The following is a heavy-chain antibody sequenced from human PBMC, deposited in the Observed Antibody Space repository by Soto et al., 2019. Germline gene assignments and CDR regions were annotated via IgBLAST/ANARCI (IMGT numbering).Heavy chain of an antibody. D-gene: IGHD1-1*01. Sequence: QVQLVQSGAEVKKPGASVKVSCKASGYTFSTYGFSWVRQAPGQGLEWMGWIGADNGDINYAQNFQGRVTMTTDTYKTTSYMELRSLTSDDTAVYFCARDWKGAEGFDPWGQGTLVTVSS. CDR1: GYTFSTYG. CDR2: IGADNGDI. V-gene: IGHV1-18*01. J-gene: IGHJ5*02. CDR3: ARDWKGAEGFDP.